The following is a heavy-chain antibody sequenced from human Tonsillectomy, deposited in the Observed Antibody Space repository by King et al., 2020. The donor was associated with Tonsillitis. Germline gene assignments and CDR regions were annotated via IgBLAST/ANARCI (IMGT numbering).Heavy chain of an antibody. CDR1: GYTFTDYY. V-gene: IGHV1-69-2*01. J-gene: IGHJ4*02. CDR3: ARGKELGPTMNYFDY. Sequence: QLVQSGAEVKRPGATVKIACKVSGYTFTDYYMHWVQQAPGKGLEWMGLVDPEDGEIIYAQKFQGRVTITADTSTDTTYMEIRSLRCDDAGVYYCARGKELGPTMNYFDYWGRGTLVTVSS. CDR2: VDPEDGEI. D-gene: IGHD7-27*01.